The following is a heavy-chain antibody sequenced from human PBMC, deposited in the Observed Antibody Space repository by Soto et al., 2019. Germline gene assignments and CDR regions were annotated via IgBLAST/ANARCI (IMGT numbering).Heavy chain of an antibody. Sequence: QVQLVESGGGVVQPGRSLRLSCAASGFTFSSYAMHWVRQAPGKGLEWVAVISYDGSNKYYADSVKGRFTISRDNSKNTLYLQMNSLRAEDTAVYYCARDRMRQWLTYGMDVWGQGTTVTVSS. CDR2: ISYDGSNK. V-gene: IGHV3-30-3*01. CDR3: ARDRMRQWLTYGMDV. D-gene: IGHD6-19*01. J-gene: IGHJ6*02. CDR1: GFTFSSYA.